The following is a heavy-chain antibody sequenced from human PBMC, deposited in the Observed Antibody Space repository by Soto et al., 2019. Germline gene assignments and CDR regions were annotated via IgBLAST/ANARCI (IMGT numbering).Heavy chain of an antibody. CDR2: IYYSGST. CDR1: GGSISSGGYY. V-gene: IGHV4-31*03. Sequence: PSETLSLTCTDSGGSISSGGYYWSWIRQHPGKGLEWIGYIYYSGSTYYNPSLKSRVTISVDTSKNQFSLKLSSVTAADTAVYYCARAADEVATQNYYYYYYGMDVWGQGTTVPVSS. J-gene: IGHJ6*02. CDR3: ARAADEVATQNYYYYYYGMDV. D-gene: IGHD5-12*01.